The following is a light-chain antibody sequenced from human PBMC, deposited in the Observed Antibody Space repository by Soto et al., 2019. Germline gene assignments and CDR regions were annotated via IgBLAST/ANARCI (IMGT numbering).Light chain of an antibody. CDR2: GAS. J-gene: IGKJ1*01. CDR3: QQYNNWRWT. Sequence: EIVMTQSPATLSVSPGERATLSCRASQSVSSNLAWYQQKPGQAPRLLIYGASTRATGIPATFSGSGSGTEFTLTISSLQSEDFAVYYCQQYNNWRWTFGQGTKVEIK. V-gene: IGKV3-15*01. CDR1: QSVSSN.